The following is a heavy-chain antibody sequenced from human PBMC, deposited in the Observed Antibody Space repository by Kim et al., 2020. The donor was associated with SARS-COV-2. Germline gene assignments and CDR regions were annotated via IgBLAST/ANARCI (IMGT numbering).Heavy chain of an antibody. CDR3: ANSFGERGDAFYI. CDR2: ITTNTGNP. CDR1: GYTFTTYA. Sequence: ASVKVSCKASGYTFTTYAINWVRQAPGHGLEWMGWITTNTGNPTYAQGFTGRFVFSLDTSVSTAFLQISSLTPEDTAVYYCANSFGERGDAFYIWGQGTMVTVSS. J-gene: IGHJ3*02. V-gene: IGHV7-4-1*02. D-gene: IGHD3-10*01.